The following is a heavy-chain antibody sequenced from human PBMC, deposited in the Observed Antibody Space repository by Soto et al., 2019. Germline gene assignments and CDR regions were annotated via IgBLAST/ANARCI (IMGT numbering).Heavy chain of an antibody. CDR2: INPSGGST. D-gene: IGHD6-19*01. Sequence: QVQLVQSGAEVKKPGASVKVSCKASGYTFTSYYMHWVRQAPGQGLEWMGIINPSGGSTSYAQKFQGRVTMTRDTSTSTVYMELSSLRSEDTAVCYCARDQVAVAGSNYYYYYGMDVWGQGTTVTVSS. CDR3: ARDQVAVAGSNYYYYYGMDV. J-gene: IGHJ6*02. CDR1: GYTFTSYY. V-gene: IGHV1-46*01.